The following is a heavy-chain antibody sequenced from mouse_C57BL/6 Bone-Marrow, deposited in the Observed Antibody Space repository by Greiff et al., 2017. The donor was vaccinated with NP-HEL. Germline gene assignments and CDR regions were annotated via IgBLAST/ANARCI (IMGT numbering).Heavy chain of an antibody. CDR3: GGDYDGGLFAY. Sequence: VHLVESDAELVKPGASVKISCKVSGYTFTDHTIHWMKQRPEQGLEWIGYIYPRDGSTKYNEKFKGKATLTADKSSSTAYMQLNSLTSEDSAVYFCGGDYDGGLFAYWGQGTLVTVSA. CDR1: GYTFTDHT. D-gene: IGHD2-4*01. CDR2: IYPRDGST. V-gene: IGHV1-78*01. J-gene: IGHJ3*01.